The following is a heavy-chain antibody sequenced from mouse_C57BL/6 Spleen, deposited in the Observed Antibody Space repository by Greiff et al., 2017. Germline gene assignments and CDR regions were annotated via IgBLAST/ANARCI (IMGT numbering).Heavy chain of an antibody. Sequence: QVQLQQPGAELVKPGASVKLSCKASGYTFTSYWMHWVKQRPGQGLEWIGMLHPNSGSTNYNEKFKSKATLTVDNSSSTAYMQLSSLTSEDASVCYCHSGYDEGYAMDYWGQGTSVTVSS. CDR1: GYTFTSYW. CDR3: HSGYDEGYAMDY. CDR2: LHPNSGST. V-gene: IGHV1-64*01. D-gene: IGHD2-2*01. J-gene: IGHJ4*01.